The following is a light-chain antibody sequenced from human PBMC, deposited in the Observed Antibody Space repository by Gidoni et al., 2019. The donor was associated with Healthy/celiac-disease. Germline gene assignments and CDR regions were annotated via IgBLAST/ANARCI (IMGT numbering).Light chain of an antibody. CDR2: WAS. Sequence: DIVMTQSPDSLAVSLGERATINCKSSQNVLYSPDHKNYLSWYQQKPGQPPKLLIYWASTRESGVPDRFSGSGSGTDFTLTISSLQAEDVAVYFCQQYYSSPLTFGGGTKVEIK. CDR1: QNVLYSPDHKNY. J-gene: IGKJ4*01. CDR3: QQYYSSPLT. V-gene: IGKV4-1*01.